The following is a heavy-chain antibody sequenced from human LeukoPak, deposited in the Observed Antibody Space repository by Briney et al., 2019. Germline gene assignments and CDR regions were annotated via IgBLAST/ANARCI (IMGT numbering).Heavy chain of an antibody. CDR2: IWYDGSNK. D-gene: IGHD2-15*01. Sequence: GGSLRLSCAASGIIFSDFGMHWVRQAPGKGLEWMAIIWYDGSNKYYADSVKGRFTISRDNSQNTMYLQMNSLRAEDSAVYYCAKATCSGANCFSNSRDAFDVWGQRTMVIVSS. J-gene: IGHJ3*01. CDR1: GIIFSDFG. CDR3: AKATCSGANCFSNSRDAFDV. V-gene: IGHV3-33*06.